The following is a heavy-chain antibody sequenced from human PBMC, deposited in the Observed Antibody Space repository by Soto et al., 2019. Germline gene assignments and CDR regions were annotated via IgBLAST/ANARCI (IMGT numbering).Heavy chain of an antibody. Sequence: GGSLRLSCAASGFTFSSYWMSWVRQAPGKGLEWVANIKQDGSEKYYVDSVKGRFTISRDNAKNSLYLQMNSLRAEDTAVYYCARDLGLEQPYWYFDLWGRGTLVTVSS. CDR1: GFTFSSYW. CDR3: ARDLGLEQPYWYFDL. V-gene: IGHV3-7*01. J-gene: IGHJ2*01. D-gene: IGHD1-1*01. CDR2: IKQDGSEK.